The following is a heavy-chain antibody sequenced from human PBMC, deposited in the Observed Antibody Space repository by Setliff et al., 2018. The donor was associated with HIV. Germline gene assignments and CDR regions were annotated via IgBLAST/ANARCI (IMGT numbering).Heavy chain of an antibody. Sequence: GGSLRLSCAASGFTFSSYSMNWVRQAPGKGLEWVSSISSSGSYIYYADSMKGRFTISRDNAKNSLYLQMNSLRAEDTAVYYRARDKGDDYGDYVDYWGQGTLVTVSS. CDR3: ARDKGDDYGDYVDY. CDR1: GFTFSSYS. CDR2: ISSSGSYI. D-gene: IGHD4-17*01. V-gene: IGHV3-21*01. J-gene: IGHJ4*02.